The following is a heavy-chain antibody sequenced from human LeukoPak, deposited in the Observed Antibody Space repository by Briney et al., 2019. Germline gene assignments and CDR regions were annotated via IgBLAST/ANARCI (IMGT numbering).Heavy chain of an antibody. Sequence: PGGSLRLSCTASGFIFSDHEMTWVRQAPGKGLEWISYISMNGDVQRYSDSVKGRFTISRDDSENSLYLQMNSLRAEDTAVYFCARDYYGDDLWGQGTLVTVSS. CDR3: ARDYYGDDL. D-gene: IGHD3-10*01. CDR2: ISMNGDVQ. J-gene: IGHJ5*02. CDR1: GFIFSDHE. V-gene: IGHV3-48*03.